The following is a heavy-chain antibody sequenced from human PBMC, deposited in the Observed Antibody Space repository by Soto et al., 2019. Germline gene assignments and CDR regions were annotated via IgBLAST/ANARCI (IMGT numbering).Heavy chain of an antibody. V-gene: IGHV1-69*02. CDR2: TIPILDVA. Sequence: QVQLVQSGAEVKKPGSSVKVSCKASGGTFSTSTFTWVRQAPGQGLEWMGRTIPILDVADYAQDFQCRVTIAADKSTSRASIELTSLTSKDAAVYYCARDSPIGSTYSGSDAIDSWGQGTLVTVSS. D-gene: IGHD5-12*01. CDR3: ARDSPIGSTYSGSDAIDS. J-gene: IGHJ4*02. CDR1: GGTFSTST.